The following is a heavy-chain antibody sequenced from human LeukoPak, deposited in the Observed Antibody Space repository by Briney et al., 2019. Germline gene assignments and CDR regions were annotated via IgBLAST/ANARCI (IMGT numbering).Heavy chain of an antibody. J-gene: IGHJ6*02. D-gene: IGHD6-13*01. CDR3: AKGGYSSSWRVNYYYSMDV. CDR2: ISWNSGSI. Sequence: PGKSLRLSCAASGFTFDDYAMHWVRQAPGKGLEWVSGISWNSGSIGYADSVKGRFTISRDNAKNSLYLQMNSLRAEDTALYYCAKGGYSSSWRVNYYYSMDVWGQGTTVTVSS. CDR1: GFTFDDYA. V-gene: IGHV3-9*01.